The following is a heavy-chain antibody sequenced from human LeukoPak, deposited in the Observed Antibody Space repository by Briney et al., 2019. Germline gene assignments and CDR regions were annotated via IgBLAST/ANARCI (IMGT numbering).Heavy chain of an antibody. J-gene: IGHJ4*02. Sequence: ASVKVSCKASGYTFTSYGISWVRQAPGQGLEWMGWISAYNGNTNYAQKLQGRVTMTTDTSTSIAYMELRSLRSDDTAVYYCARDFLPTWYSSGWYFGYWGQGTLVTVSS. D-gene: IGHD6-19*01. CDR2: ISAYNGNT. CDR3: ARDFLPTWYSSGWYFGY. V-gene: IGHV1-18*01. CDR1: GYTFTSYG.